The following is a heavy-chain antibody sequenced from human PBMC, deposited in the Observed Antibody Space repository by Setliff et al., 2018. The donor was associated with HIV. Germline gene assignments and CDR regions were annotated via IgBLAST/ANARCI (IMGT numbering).Heavy chain of an antibody. CDR3: ARILLYDSSAYFVNALDI. D-gene: IGHD3-22*01. Sequence: PSETLSLTCTVSGGSASNSRYYWAWIRQPPGKGLEYIGSIHYNEKTYYNPSLKSRVTISVDRSKNQFSLKLSSVTAADTAVYYCARILLYDSSAYFVNALDIWGQGTVVTVSS. J-gene: IGHJ3*02. CDR1: GGSASNSRYY. CDR2: IHYNEKT. V-gene: IGHV4-39*07.